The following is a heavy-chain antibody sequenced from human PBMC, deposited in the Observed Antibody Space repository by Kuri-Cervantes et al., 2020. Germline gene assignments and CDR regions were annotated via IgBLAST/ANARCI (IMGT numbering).Heavy chain of an antibody. D-gene: IGHD2-21*01. CDR2: INPNSGGT. CDR3: ARVAYPYYAMDV. CDR1: GYTFTSYA. Sequence: ASVKVSCKASGYTFTSYAMNWLRQAPGQGLEWMGWINPNSGGTNYAQKFQGWVTMTRDTSISTAYMELIRLRSDDTAVYYCARVAYPYYAMDVWGKGTTVTVSS. J-gene: IGHJ6*04. V-gene: IGHV1-2*04.